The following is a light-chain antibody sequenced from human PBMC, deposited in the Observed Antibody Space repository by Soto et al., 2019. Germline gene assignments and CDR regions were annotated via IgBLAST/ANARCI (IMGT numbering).Light chain of an antibody. CDR2: GAS. CDR3: QQYNTSPRT. CDR1: ESVSDNY. V-gene: IGKV3-20*01. J-gene: IGKJ4*01. Sequence: TVLSQSPSTLSVSPGERATLSCRASESVSDNYLAWYQQRSGQAPRLVIYGASSRASAVPDRFSGSGSGADFTLTISRLEFEDFAVYYCQQYNTSPRTFGGGTNVDI.